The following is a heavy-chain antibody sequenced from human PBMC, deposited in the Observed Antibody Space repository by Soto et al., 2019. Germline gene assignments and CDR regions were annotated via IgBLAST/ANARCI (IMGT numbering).Heavy chain of an antibody. CDR1: GFTFSGYA. V-gene: IGHV3-23*01. D-gene: IGHD3-10*01. CDR2: ISGSGGST. Sequence: EVQLLESGGGLVQPGGSLRLSCAASGFTFSGYAMSWVRQAPGKGLEWVSAISGSGGSTYYADSVKGRFTISRDNSKNPLYLQRNRLRAEDTAVYYCAKDGLGFGELPYSDYWGKGTLVTVSS. J-gene: IGHJ4*02. CDR3: AKDGLGFGELPYSDY.